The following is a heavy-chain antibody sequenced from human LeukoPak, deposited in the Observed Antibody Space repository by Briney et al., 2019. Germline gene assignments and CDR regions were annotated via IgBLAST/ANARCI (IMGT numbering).Heavy chain of an antibody. CDR1: GYRFIDYW. Sequence: GESLKISCQGSGYRFIDYWIGWVRQMPGKGLEWMGIIYPGDSDTRYSPSFQGQVTISADKSISTAYLQWGSLKASDTAMYDCARADEVDLTMGYWGQGTLVTVSS. CDR2: IYPGDSDT. J-gene: IGHJ4*02. D-gene: IGHD3-10*01. CDR3: ARADEVDLTMGY. V-gene: IGHV5-51*01.